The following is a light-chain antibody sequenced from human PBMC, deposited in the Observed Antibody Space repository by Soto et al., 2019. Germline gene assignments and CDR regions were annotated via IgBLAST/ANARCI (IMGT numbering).Light chain of an antibody. CDR1: QSVSSTY. CDR2: GAS. J-gene: IGKJ2*01. V-gene: IGKV3-20*01. CDR3: QHYGSSPPYT. Sequence: EIVLTQSPGTLSLSPGDRATLSCRASQSVSSTYLAWYQQKPGQAPWLLIYGASNRATGIPDRFSGSGSGTDFTLTISRLEAEDSAVYYCQHYGSSPPYTFGQGTKLKIK.